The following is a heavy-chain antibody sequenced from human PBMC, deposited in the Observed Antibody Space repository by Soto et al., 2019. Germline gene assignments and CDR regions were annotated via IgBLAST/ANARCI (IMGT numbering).Heavy chain of an antibody. CDR3: AREVAADGTFREDVFDI. V-gene: IGHV1-69*12. D-gene: IGHD6-13*01. J-gene: IGHJ3*02. CDR1: GGTFSNHA. CDR2: IIPIFSTT. Sequence: QVHLVQSGAEVKKPGSSVKVSCKAPGGTFSNHAINWVRQAPGQGLEWMGRIIPIFSTTNYAQKFQGRVTMTADESTITAYLELSNLKQDDTAVYYCAREVAADGTFREDVFDIWGQGTLVTVSS.